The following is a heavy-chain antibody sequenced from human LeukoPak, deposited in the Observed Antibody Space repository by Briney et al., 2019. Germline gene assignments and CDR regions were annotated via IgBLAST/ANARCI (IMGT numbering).Heavy chain of an antibody. CDR3: ARRRGGYSYGKLDY. V-gene: IGHV3-23*01. Sequence: GGSLRLSCAASGFTFSSYAMSWVRQAPGKGLEWVSAISGSGGSTYYADSVKGRFTISRDNSKNTLYLQMNSLRAEDTAVYYCARRRGGYSYGKLDYWGQGTLVIVSS. J-gene: IGHJ4*02. D-gene: IGHD5-18*01. CDR1: GFTFSSYA. CDR2: ISGSGGST.